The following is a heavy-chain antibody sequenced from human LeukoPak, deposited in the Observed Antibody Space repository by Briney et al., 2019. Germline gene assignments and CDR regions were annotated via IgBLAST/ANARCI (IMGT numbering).Heavy chain of an antibody. J-gene: IGHJ4*02. D-gene: IGHD3-10*01. V-gene: IGHV3-49*03. Sequence: GSLRLSCTASGFTFGDYAMSWFRQAPGKGLEWVGSIRSKAYGGTTEYAASVKGRFTISRDDSKSIAYLQMNSLKTEDTAVYYCTRALLLWFGETNFDYWGQGTLVTVSS. CDR2: IRSKAYGGTT. CDR1: GFTFGDYA. CDR3: TRALLLWFGETNFDY.